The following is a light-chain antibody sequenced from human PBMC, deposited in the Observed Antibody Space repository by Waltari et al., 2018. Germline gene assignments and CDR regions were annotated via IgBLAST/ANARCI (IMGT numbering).Light chain of an antibody. CDR2: DAS. Sequence: EIVLTQSPATLSLSPAERATLSCRASQSVNNYLARYQQKPGQAPRLLIYDASNRATGIPARFGGSGSGTDFTLTISSLEPEDFAVYYCQQATWTFGQGTKVEIK. CDR1: QSVNNY. V-gene: IGKV3-11*01. CDR3: QQATWT. J-gene: IGKJ1*01.